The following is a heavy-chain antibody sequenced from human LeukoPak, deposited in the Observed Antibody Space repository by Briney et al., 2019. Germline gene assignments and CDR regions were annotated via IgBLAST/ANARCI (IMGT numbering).Heavy chain of an antibody. Sequence: GGSLRLSCAASGFTFSSYAMSWVRLAPGKGLEWVSGISGSGGSAYYADSVKGRFTISRDNSKNTLYLQMNSLRAEDTAVYYCAKDRVGSTSSWYFDPWGRGTLVTVSS. D-gene: IGHD1-26*01. V-gene: IGHV3-23*01. CDR1: GFTFSSYA. J-gene: IGHJ2*01. CDR2: ISGSGGSA. CDR3: AKDRVGSTSSWYFDP.